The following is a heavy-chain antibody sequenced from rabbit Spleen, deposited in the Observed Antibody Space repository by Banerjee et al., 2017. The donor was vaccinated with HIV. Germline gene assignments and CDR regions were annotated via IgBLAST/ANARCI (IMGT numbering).Heavy chain of an antibody. Sequence: QSLEESGGGLVQPGESLTLSCKASGFPFSNKAVMCWVRQAPGKGLEWIACINAVTGKAVYASWAKGRFTISRTSSTTVTLQMTSLTAADTATYFCARDTGSSFSSYGMDLWGPGTLVTVS. J-gene: IGHJ6*01. V-gene: IGHV1S40*01. D-gene: IGHD8-1*01. CDR2: INAVTGKA. CDR1: GFPFSNKAV. CDR3: ARDTGSSFSSYGMDL.